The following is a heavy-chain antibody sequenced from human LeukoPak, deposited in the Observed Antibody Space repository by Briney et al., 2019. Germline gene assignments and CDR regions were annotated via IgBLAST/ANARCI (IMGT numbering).Heavy chain of an antibody. D-gene: IGHD6-6*01. CDR1: GYSISSGYY. CDR2: IYHNGST. V-gene: IGHV4-38-2*02. Sequence: PSETLSLTCTVSGYSISSGYYWGWIRQPPGKGLEWIGEIYHNGSTNYNPSLKSRVTISVDTSKSQFSLKLSSVTAADTAMYYCARRSHYSRSSGTSYWGQGTMVAVSS. CDR3: ARRSHYSRSSGTSY. J-gene: IGHJ4*02.